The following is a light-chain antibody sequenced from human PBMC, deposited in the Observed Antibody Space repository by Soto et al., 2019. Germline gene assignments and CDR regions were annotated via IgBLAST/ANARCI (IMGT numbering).Light chain of an antibody. V-gene: IGLV2-14*03. CDR2: DVT. CDR1: SSDVGGYNY. Sequence: QSALTQPASVSGSPGQSITISCTGTSSDVGGYNYVSWYQQHPGRAPKLIIYDVTNRPSGISNRFSGSKSGNTASLTISGLQTEEEADYYCISFTSRHIYVFGTGTKV. CDR3: ISFTSRHIYV. J-gene: IGLJ1*01.